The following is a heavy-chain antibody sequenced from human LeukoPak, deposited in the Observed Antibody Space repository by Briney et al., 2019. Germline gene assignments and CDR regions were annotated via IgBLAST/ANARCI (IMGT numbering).Heavy chain of an antibody. Sequence: SQTLSLTCAISGDSVSSNSAAWNWIRQSPSRGLEWLGRTYYRSKWYYDYAVAVKSRISINPDTSKNQFSLQLSSATPEDTAVYYCARDPVGGSTIFDYWGQGTLVTVSS. CDR3: ARDPVGGSTIFDY. CDR2: TYYRSKWYY. D-gene: IGHD1-26*01. V-gene: IGHV6-1*01. J-gene: IGHJ4*02. CDR1: GDSVSSNSAA.